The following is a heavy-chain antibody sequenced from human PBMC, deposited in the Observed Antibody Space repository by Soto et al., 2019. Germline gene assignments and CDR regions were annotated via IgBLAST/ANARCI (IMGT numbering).Heavy chain of an antibody. CDR2: IYYSGST. CDR1: GGSISSSSYY. Sequence: PSETLSLTCTVSGGSISSSSYYWGWIRQPPGKGLEWIGSIYYSGSTYYNPSLKSRVTISVDTSKNQFSLKLSSVTAADTAVYYCAVMTIWGSYHLDYWGQGTLVTVSS. D-gene: IGHD3-16*01. J-gene: IGHJ4*02. CDR3: AVMTIWGSYHLDY. V-gene: IGHV4-39*01.